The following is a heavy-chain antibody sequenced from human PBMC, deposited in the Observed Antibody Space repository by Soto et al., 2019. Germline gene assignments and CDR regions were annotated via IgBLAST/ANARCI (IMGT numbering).Heavy chain of an antibody. CDR1: GDTFNDYY. D-gene: IGHD7-27*01. CDR2: INPNGGVT. J-gene: IGHJ6*03. Sequence: QVQLVQSGAEVKKPGASVTVSCRSSGDTFNDYYIHWVRQAPGQGLEWMGWINPNGGVTKYAQKFRGWATMTRDTSISTVYMQLSRLRSDDTAVYYWARATGGATATLAYYYFYMDVWGTGTTVTVSS. CDR3: ARATGGATATLAYYYFYMDV. V-gene: IGHV1-2*04.